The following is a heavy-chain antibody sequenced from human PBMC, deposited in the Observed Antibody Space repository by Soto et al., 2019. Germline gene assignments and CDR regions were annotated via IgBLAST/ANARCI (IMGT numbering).Heavy chain of an antibody. J-gene: IGHJ6*02. CDR2: ISYDGSNK. D-gene: IGHD2-15*01. V-gene: IGHV3-30-3*01. Sequence: QVQLVESGGGVVQPGRSLRLSCAASGFTFSSYAMHWVRQAPGKGLEWVAVISYDGSNKYYADSVKGRFTISRDNSKNTLDLKMNSLRAEDRAVFSCPRETILSCMDVWGQGPTVPVS. CDR1: GFTFSSYA. CDR3: PRETILSCMDV.